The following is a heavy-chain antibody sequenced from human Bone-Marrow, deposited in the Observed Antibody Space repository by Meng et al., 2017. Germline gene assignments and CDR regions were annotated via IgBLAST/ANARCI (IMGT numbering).Heavy chain of an antibody. CDR1: RFIFSDYY. J-gene: IGHJ4*02. Sequence: GESLKISCAASRFIFSDYYMSWVRQAPGKGLEWVSYISSSGSTIYYADSVKGRFTISRDNAKNSLYLQMNSLRAEATAVYYCAKALAYSSGCPSYFDYWGQGTLVTVSS. CDR3: AKALAYSSGCPSYFDY. D-gene: IGHD6-19*01. CDR2: ISSSGSTI. V-gene: IGHV3-11*01.